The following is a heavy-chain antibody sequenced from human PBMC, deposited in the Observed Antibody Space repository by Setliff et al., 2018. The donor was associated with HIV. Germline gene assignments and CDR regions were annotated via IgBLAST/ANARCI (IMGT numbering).Heavy chain of an antibody. J-gene: IGHJ4*02. V-gene: IGHV1-18*01. D-gene: IGHD3-22*01. CDR1: GYTFTNFG. Sequence: ASVKVSCKASGYTFTNFGITWVRQAPGQGLEWMGWISPYNGNTNYAPELRGRVTITTDTSTSTASLELRSLRSDDTAVYYCARDRIPSKWLLESDYWGQGTLVTVSS. CDR3: ARDRIPSKWLLESDY. CDR2: ISPYNGNT.